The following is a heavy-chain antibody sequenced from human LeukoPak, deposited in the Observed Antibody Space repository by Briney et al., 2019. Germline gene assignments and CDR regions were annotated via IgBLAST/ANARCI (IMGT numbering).Heavy chain of an antibody. CDR3: ARPQARIVGALDY. J-gene: IGHJ4*02. Sequence: GASLQISCKGSGSSFTSYWIGWVRQLPGKGLEWIGIIYPGDSDTSYSPSFQGQVTISANKSISTAYLQWSSLKASDTAMYYCARPQARIVGALDYWGQGTLVTVSS. CDR1: GSSFTSYW. CDR2: IYPGDSDT. V-gene: IGHV5-51*01. D-gene: IGHD1-26*01.